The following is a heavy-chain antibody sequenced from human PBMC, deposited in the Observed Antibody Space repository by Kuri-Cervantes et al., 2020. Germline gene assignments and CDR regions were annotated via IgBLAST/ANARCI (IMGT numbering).Heavy chain of an antibody. Sequence: GGSLRLSCAASGFTFSSYSMNWVRQAPGKGLEWVSYISSSSSTIYYADSVKGRFTISRDNAKNSLYLQMNSLRDEDTAVYYCTTDQEFFDGGGIRADNWGQGALVTVSS. V-gene: IGHV3-48*02. CDR1: GFTFSSYS. J-gene: IGHJ4*02. CDR3: TTDQEFFDGGGIRADN. CDR2: ISSSSSTI. D-gene: IGHD3-16*01.